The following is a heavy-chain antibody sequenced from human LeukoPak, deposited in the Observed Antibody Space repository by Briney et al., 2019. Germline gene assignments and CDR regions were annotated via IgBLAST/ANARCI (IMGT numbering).Heavy chain of an antibody. D-gene: IGHD1-1*01. CDR3: AKVPNWNDISRFDY. Sequence: RGCLRLSCAASRFTFSAYSMKWGRQAPRMRLGWVSSISSSSYIYYADSVKGRFTISRDNAKNSLYRQMNSLRAEDTAVYYCAKVPNWNDISRFDYWGQGTLVTVPS. J-gene: IGHJ4*02. CDR1: RFTFSAYS. V-gene: IGHV3-21*01. CDR2: ISSSSYI.